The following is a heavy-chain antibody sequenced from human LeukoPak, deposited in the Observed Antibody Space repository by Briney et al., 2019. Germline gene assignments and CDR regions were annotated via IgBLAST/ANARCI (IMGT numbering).Heavy chain of an antibody. Sequence: GGSLRLSCAASGFTFSSYGMHWVRQAPGKGLEWVAFIRYDGSNKCYADSVKGRFTISRDNSKNTLYLQMNSLRAEDTAVYYCAKDARQYCSSTSCYRWGQGTLVTVSS. J-gene: IGHJ4*02. CDR2: IRYDGSNK. V-gene: IGHV3-30*02. D-gene: IGHD2-2*01. CDR1: GFTFSSYG. CDR3: AKDARQYCSSTSCYR.